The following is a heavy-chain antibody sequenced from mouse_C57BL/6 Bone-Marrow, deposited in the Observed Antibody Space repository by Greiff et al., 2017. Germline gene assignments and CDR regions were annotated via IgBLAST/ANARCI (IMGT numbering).Heavy chain of an antibody. CDR1: GYTFTSYW. D-gene: IGHD1-1*01. CDR2: IHPNSGST. J-gene: IGHJ1*03. V-gene: IGHV1-64*01. Sequence: QVQLQQPGAELVKPGASVKLSCKASGYTFTSYWMHWVKQRPGQDLEWIGMIHPNSGSTNYNEKFKSKATLTVDKSSSTAYMQLSSLTSEDSAVYYCARGYYGSSSWYFDVWGTGTTVTVSS. CDR3: ARGYYGSSSWYFDV.